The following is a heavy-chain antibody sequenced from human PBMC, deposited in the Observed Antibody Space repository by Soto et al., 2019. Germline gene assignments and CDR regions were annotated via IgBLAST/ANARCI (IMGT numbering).Heavy chain of an antibody. V-gene: IGHV3-23*01. CDR2: ISGSGVNT. Sequence: EVQLLESGGGLVQPGGSLRLSCAASGFTFSLYAITWVRQAPGKGLEWVSGISGSGVNTYYADSVKGRFTVSRDNSKNTLSLQMSSLGVEETAGYYCARSIGGPNYFLAMDVWGRGTTVTVSS. J-gene: IGHJ6*02. CDR1: GFTFSLYA. D-gene: IGHD2-15*01. CDR3: ARSIGGPNYFLAMDV.